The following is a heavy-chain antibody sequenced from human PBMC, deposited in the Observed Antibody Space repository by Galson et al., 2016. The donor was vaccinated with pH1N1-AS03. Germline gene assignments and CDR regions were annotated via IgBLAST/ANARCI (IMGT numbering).Heavy chain of an antibody. CDR3: ARAGTLLHYFDY. Sequence: SVKVSCKASGGTLSNSGISWVRQAPGQGLGWMGRITPVFGTTNYAQKFQDRVSITADKSTSTAYMELSSLRSEDTAVYYCARAGTLLHYFDYWGQGTLVTVSS. D-gene: IGHD3-22*01. CDR1: GGTLSNSG. CDR2: ITPVFGTT. V-gene: IGHV1-69*06. J-gene: IGHJ4*02.